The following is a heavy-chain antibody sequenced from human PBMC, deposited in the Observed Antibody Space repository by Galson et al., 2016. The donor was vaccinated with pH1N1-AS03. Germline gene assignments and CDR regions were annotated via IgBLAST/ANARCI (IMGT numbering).Heavy chain of an antibody. D-gene: IGHD5-12*01. CDR2: INKDGSEK. Sequence: SLRLSCAVSGFSLSNYWMTWVRQAPGKGLEWVANINKDGSEKSYVDSVKGRFTISRDTAKNSVFLQMNSVRVEDRAVYYCARLPRGPWMFDYWGQGTLVTVSS. CDR1: GFSLSNYW. J-gene: IGHJ4*02. V-gene: IGHV3-7*01. CDR3: ARLPRGPWMFDY.